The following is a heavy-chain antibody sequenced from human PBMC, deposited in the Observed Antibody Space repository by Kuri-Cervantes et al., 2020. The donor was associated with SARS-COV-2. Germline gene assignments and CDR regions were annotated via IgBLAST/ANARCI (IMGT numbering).Heavy chain of an antibody. D-gene: IGHD6-19*01. CDR1: GGSISSGDYY. J-gene: IGHJ4*02. CDR3: ARDIAVAGTGFDY. Sequence: SETLSLTCTVSGGSISSGDYYWSWIRQPPGKGLEWIGYIYYSGSTYYNPSLKSRVTISVDTSKNQFSLKLSSVTAADTAVYYCARDIAVAGTGFDYWGQGTLVTVSS. V-gene: IGHV4-30-4*08. CDR2: IYYSGST.